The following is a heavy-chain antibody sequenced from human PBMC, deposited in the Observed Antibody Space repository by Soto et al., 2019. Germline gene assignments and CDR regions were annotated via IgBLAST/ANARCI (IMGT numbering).Heavy chain of an antibody. Sequence: QVQMVQSGAEVKKPGASVKVSCKASGYSFTSYDVNWVRQAPGQGLEWVGWMTPNSDDTGYAQKFQGRVTLTRDTSISTAYMELSGLTSEDTSMYYCARGLAVTRDAFDVLGQGTMVTVSS. CDR1: GYSFTSYD. CDR3: ARGLAVTRDAFDV. CDR2: MTPNSDDT. J-gene: IGHJ3*01. D-gene: IGHD2-15*01. V-gene: IGHV1-8*01.